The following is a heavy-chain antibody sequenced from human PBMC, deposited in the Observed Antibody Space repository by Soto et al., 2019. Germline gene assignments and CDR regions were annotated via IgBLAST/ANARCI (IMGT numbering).Heavy chain of an antibody. CDR1: GYSFTSYW. CDR2: IYPGDSDT. D-gene: IGHD2-15*01. Sequence: PGESLKISCKGSGYSFTSYWIGWVRQMPGKGLEWTGIIYPGDSDTRYSPSFQGQVTISADKSISTAYLQWSSLKASDTAMYYCARQPGHMSCSGGSCYSDYWGQGTLVTVSS. V-gene: IGHV5-51*01. CDR3: ARQPGHMSCSGGSCYSDY. J-gene: IGHJ4*02.